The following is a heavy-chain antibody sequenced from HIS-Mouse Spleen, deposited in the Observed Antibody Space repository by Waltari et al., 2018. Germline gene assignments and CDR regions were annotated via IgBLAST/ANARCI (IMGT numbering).Heavy chain of an antibody. CDR1: GGSISSSSYY. V-gene: IGHV4-39*07. CDR2: IDYSGTT. Sequence: QLQLQESGPGLVKPSETLSLTCTVSGGSISSSSYYWGWIRQPPGKGLEWIGSIDYSGTTYYNPSLKSRVTIAVDTSMNQFSLKLSSVTAADTAVYYCAREIPYSSSWYDWYFDLWGRGTLVTVSS. CDR3: AREIPYSSSWYDWYFDL. J-gene: IGHJ2*01. D-gene: IGHD6-13*01.